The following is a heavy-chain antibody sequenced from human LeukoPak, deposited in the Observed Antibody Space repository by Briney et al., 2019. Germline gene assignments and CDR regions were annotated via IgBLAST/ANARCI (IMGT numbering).Heavy chain of an antibody. V-gene: IGHV6-1*01. CDR1: GDSVSSNSAA. Sequence: SQTLSLTCAISGDSVSSNSAAWNWIRQSPSRGLEWLGRTYYRSRWYNDYAVSVKSRITISPDTSKNQFSLHLNSVSPEDTAVYYCARDGGGGWSSNWFDPWGQGTLVTVSS. CDR3: ARDGGGGWSSNWFDP. CDR2: TYYRSRWYN. D-gene: IGHD6-19*01. J-gene: IGHJ5*02.